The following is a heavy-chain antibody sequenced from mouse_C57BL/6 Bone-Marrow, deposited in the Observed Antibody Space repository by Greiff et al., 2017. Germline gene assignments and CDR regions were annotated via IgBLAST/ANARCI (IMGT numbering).Heavy chain of an antibody. CDR2: IDPEDGDT. D-gene: IGHD1-2*01. CDR1: GFNIKDYY. V-gene: IGHV14-1*01. Sequence: EVKLMESGAELVRPGASVKLSCTASGFNIKDYYMHWVKQRPEQGLEWIGRIDPEDGDTEYAPKFQGKATMTAETSSNTAYLQLSSLTSEDTAVYYCTTPLRRGDYWGQGTTLTVSS. CDR3: TTPLRRGDY. J-gene: IGHJ2*01.